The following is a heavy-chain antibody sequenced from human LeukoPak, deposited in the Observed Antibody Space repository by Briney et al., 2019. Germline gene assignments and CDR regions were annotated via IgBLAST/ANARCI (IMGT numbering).Heavy chain of an antibody. CDR3: ARDEYYYHSSSSFDY. J-gene: IGHJ4*02. CDR1: GGSFSGYY. CDR2: INHSGST. D-gene: IGHD3-22*01. V-gene: IGHV4-34*01. Sequence: PSETLSLTCAVYGGSFSGYYWSWIRQPPGKGLEWIGEINHSGSTNYNPSLKSRVTISVDTSKNQFSLKLSSVTAADTAVYYCARDEYYYHSSSSFDYWGQGTLVTVSS.